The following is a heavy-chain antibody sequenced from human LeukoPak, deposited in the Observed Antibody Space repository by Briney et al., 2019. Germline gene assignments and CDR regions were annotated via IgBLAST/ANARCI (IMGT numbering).Heavy chain of an antibody. CDR3: ARDLLPAQHNWFDP. J-gene: IGHJ5*02. V-gene: IGHV3-74*01. CDR2: INGDGSEI. Sequence: GGSLRLSCVGSGFTFSSYWMHWVRQAPGKGLVWLSRINGDGSEIRYADSVKGRFTISRDNAKNTLYLQLNSLRAEDTAVYYCARDLLPAQHNWFDPWGQGTLVTVSS. D-gene: IGHD2-15*01. CDR1: GFTFSSYW.